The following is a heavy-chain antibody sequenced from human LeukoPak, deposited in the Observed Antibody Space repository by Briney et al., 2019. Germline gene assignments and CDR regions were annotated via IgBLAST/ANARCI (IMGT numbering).Heavy chain of an antibody. Sequence: GGSLRLSCAASGFTFDDYAMHWVRQAPGKGLEWVSGISWNSGSIGYADSVKGRFTISRDNAKSSLYLQMNSLRAEDTALYYCAKDIGSSSWYGAGDYNYGMDVWGQGTTVTVSS. V-gene: IGHV3-9*01. J-gene: IGHJ6*02. CDR1: GFTFDDYA. D-gene: IGHD6-13*01. CDR3: AKDIGSSSWYGAGDYNYGMDV. CDR2: ISWNSGSI.